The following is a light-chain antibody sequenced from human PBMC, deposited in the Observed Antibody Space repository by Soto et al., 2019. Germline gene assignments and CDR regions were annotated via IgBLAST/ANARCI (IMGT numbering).Light chain of an antibody. CDR3: QQRSNWPT. CDR1: QGLGTN. CDR2: DAS. Sequence: EVVTTQSPATLSVSPGERATLSCRASQGLGTNLAWYQQKPGQAPRLLIYDASNRATGIPARFSGSGSGTDFTLTISSLEPEDFAVYYCQQRSNWPTFGGGTKVDIK. J-gene: IGKJ4*01. V-gene: IGKV3D-11*01.